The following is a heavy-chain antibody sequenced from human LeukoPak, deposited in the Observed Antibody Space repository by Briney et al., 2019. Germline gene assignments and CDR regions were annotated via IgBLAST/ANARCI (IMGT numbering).Heavy chain of an antibody. CDR1: GFTFSSYE. V-gene: IGHV3-30*02. D-gene: IGHD3-22*01. CDR3: ARESESYDSSGSTFDY. Sequence: GFLRLSCAASGFTFSSYEMNWVRQAPGKGLEWVAFIRYDGSNKYYADSVKGRFTISRDSSKNTLYLQMNSLRAEDTAVYYCARESESYDSSGSTFDYWGQGTLVTVSS. CDR2: IRYDGSNK. J-gene: IGHJ4*02.